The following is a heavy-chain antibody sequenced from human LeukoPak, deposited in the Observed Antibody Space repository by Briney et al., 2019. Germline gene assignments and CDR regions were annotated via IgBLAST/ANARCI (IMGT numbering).Heavy chain of an antibody. V-gene: IGHV1-8*03. D-gene: IGHD3-16*01. J-gene: IGHJ4*02. CDR3: ARFGGRAAKDDRLDY. CDR1: GYTFTSYG. Sequence: ASVKVSCKASGYTFTSYGISWVRQATGQGLEWMGWMNANNGNTGYAQKFRGRATISRDTSINTAYMELSSLRSEDTAVYYCARFGGRAAKDDRLDYWGQGTLVTVSS. CDR2: MNANNGNT.